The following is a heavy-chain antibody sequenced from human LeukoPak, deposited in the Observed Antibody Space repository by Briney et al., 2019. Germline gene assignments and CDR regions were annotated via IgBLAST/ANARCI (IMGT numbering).Heavy chain of an antibody. CDR2: ISGSGNYT. J-gene: IGHJ4*02. CDR1: GFTFINYA. Sequence: PGGSLRLSCASSGFTFINYAMSWVRQAPGKGLEWVSSISGSGNYTYYADSVKGRFTISRDNSKNTLYLQMNSLRAEDTAVYYCAKDPDEFADYNGSGLVDYWGQGTLVTVSS. CDR3: AKDPDEFADYNGSGLVDY. D-gene: IGHD3-10*01. V-gene: IGHV3-23*01.